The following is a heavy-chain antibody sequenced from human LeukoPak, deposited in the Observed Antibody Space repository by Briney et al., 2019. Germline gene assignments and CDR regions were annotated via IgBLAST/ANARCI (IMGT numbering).Heavy chain of an antibody. Sequence: SETLSLTCTVSGGSISSYYWSWIRQPPGEGLERIGDIYYSGSTNYNPSLKSRVTISVDTSKNQFSLRLSSVTAADTAVYYSARLASGSYGPLTPFDYWGQGTLVTVSS. CDR1: GGSISSYY. V-gene: IGHV4-59*08. CDR3: ARLASGSYGPLTPFDY. CDR2: IYYSGST. D-gene: IGHD1-26*01. J-gene: IGHJ4*02.